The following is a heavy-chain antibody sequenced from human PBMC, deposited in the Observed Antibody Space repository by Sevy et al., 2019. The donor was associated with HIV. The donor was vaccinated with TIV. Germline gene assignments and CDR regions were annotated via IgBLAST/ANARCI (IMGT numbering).Heavy chain of an antibody. CDR1: GDSFSNSNW. CDR2: VSYSGTA. CDR3: AIEGTATSFDY. D-gene: IGHD2-21*02. Sequence: SETLSLTCAVSGDSFSNSNWWSWVRQPPAPGKGLEWIGEVSYSGTANYNPSLRSRVTISLVKSKNQISLRLSSVTAADTAVYYCAIEGTATSFDYWAQRILVTVSS. J-gene: IGHJ4*02. V-gene: IGHV4-4*02.